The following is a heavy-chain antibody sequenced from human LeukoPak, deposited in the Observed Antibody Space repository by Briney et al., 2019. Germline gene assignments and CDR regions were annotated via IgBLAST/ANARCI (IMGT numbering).Heavy chain of an antibody. CDR2: IGTSGHRT. V-gene: IGHV3-23*01. CDR3: ARDRPYFDY. CDR1: GFTFSSSA. J-gene: IGHJ4*01. Sequence: GGSLRLSCSASGFTFSSSAMSWVRQAPGKGLEWVSAIGTSGHRTFNADSVKGRFTISRDNSKNTLYLQMNSLRAEDTAVYYCARDRPYFDYWGQGSLVSVSS.